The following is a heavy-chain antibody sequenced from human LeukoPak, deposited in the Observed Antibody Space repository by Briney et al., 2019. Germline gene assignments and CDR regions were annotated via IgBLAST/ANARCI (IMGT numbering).Heavy chain of an antibody. Sequence: GGSLRLSCAASGFTVSSNYMSWVRQAPGKGLEWVSIIYSAGSTYYSDSVRGRFTISRDSSKNTVCLQMNSLRAEDTAVYYCASGGLGARKYYSDPFHYWGQGTLVTVSS. CDR3: ASGGLGARKYYSDPFHY. CDR2: IYSAGST. V-gene: IGHV3-53*01. J-gene: IGHJ4*02. CDR1: GFTVSSNY. D-gene: IGHD3-10*01.